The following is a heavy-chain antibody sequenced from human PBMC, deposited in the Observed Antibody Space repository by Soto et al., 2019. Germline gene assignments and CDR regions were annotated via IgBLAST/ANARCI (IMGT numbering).Heavy chain of an antibody. CDR1: GFTFSSYG. Sequence: QVQLVESGGGVVQPGRSLRLSCAASGFTFSSYGMHWVRQAPGKGLEWVAVISYDGSNKYYADSVKGRFTISRDNSKNTLYLQMNSLRAEDTAVYYCAKLAVKYGTPFDYWGQGTLVTVSS. J-gene: IGHJ4*02. CDR2: ISYDGSNK. CDR3: AKLAVKYGTPFDY. V-gene: IGHV3-30*18. D-gene: IGHD2-2*01.